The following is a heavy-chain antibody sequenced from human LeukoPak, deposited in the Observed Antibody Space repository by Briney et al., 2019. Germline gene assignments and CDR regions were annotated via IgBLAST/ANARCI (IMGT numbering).Heavy chain of an antibody. CDR1: GGSISYFY. J-gene: IGHJ4*02. Sequence: PSETLSLTCTVSGGSISYFYWSWIRQPAGKGLEWIGRIYTSGSTNYNPSLKSRVTMSVDTSKNQFSLKLTSVTAADTAVYYCARRLKTVVAEFYFDYWGQGTLVTVSS. D-gene: IGHD3-22*01. CDR2: IYTSGST. V-gene: IGHV4-4*07. CDR3: ARRLKTVVAEFYFDY.